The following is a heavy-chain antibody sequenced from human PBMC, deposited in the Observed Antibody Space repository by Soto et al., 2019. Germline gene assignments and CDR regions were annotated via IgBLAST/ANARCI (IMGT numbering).Heavy chain of an antibody. CDR3: ARGLGYYDSSGYHEHFQH. Sequence: QVQLVESGGGVVQPGRSQRLSCAASGFTFSSYGMHWVRQAPGKGLEWVAVIWYDGSNKYYADSVKGRFTISRDNSKNTLYLQMNSLRAEDTAVYYCARGLGYYDSSGYHEHFQHWGQGTLVTVSS. CDR2: IWYDGSNK. CDR1: GFTFSSYG. J-gene: IGHJ1*01. D-gene: IGHD3-22*01. V-gene: IGHV3-33*01.